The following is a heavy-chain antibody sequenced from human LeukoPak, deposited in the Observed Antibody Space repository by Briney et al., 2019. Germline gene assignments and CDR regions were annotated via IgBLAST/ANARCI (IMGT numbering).Heavy chain of an antibody. J-gene: IGHJ4*02. D-gene: IGHD5-12*01. CDR2: IYPGDSDT. CDR1: GYSFTSYW. V-gene: IGHV5-51*01. CDR3: ARHPSAEDIVATIYPDY. Sequence: GESLKISCKGSGYSFTSYWIGWVRQMPGKGLEWMGIIYPGDSDTRYSPSFQGQVTISADKSISTAYLQWSSLKASDTAIYYCARHPSAEDIVATIYPDYWGQGTLVTVSS.